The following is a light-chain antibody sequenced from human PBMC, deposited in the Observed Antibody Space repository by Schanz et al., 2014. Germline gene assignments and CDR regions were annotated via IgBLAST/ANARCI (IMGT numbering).Light chain of an antibody. CDR2: DAS. Sequence: EIVLTQSPGTLYLSPGERATLSCRASQTIRTSYLAWYQQKPGQAPKLLIYDASNRATGIPARFSGSGSGTDFTLTISSLEPEDFAVYYCQQRREWRTFGQGTTVEIK. J-gene: IGKJ1*01. V-gene: IGKV3D-20*02. CDR3: QQRREWRT. CDR1: QTIRTSY.